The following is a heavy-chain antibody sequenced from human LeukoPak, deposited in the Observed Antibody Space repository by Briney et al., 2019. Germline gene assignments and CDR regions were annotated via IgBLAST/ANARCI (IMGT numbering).Heavy chain of an antibody. Sequence: SETLSLTCTVSGGSISSSSYYWGWIRQPPGKGLEWIGSIYYSGSTYYNPSLKSRVTISVDTSKNQFSLKLGSVTAADTAVYYCATSRYYYDSSGYYNGAAFDIWGQGAMVTVSS. CDR1: GGSISSSSYY. J-gene: IGHJ3*02. D-gene: IGHD3-22*01. CDR2: IYYSGST. CDR3: ATSRYYYDSSGYYNGAAFDI. V-gene: IGHV4-39*01.